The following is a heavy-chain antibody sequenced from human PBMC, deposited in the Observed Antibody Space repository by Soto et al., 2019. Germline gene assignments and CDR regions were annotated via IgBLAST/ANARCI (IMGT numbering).Heavy chain of an antibody. D-gene: IGHD1-26*01. V-gene: IGHV3-30*18. CDR3: AKDISVSTAPDY. J-gene: IGHJ4*02. CDR2: ISSDGSKT. CDR1: GFTFNIRG. Sequence: PVGSLRLSCAASGFTFNIRGMHWVRQAPGKGLEWVAGISSDGSKTYYAGSVTGRFTISRDNAENTLSLQMNSLRAEDTAVYFCAKDISVSTAPDYWGQGTLVTVSS.